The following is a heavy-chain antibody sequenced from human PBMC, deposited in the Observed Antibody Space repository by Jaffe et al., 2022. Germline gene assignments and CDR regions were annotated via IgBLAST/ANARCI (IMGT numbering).Heavy chain of an antibody. J-gene: IGHJ3*02. CDR3: AKGTLPQWLVRRDAFDI. D-gene: IGHD6-19*01. CDR2: ISGSGGST. CDR1: GFTFSSYA. V-gene: IGHV3-23*01. Sequence: EVQLLESGGGLVQPGGSLRLSCAASGFTFSSYAMSWVRQAPGKGLEWVSAISGSGGSTYYADSVKGRFTISRDNSKNTLYLQMNSLRAEDTAVYYCAKGTLPQWLVRRDAFDIWGQGTMVTVSS.